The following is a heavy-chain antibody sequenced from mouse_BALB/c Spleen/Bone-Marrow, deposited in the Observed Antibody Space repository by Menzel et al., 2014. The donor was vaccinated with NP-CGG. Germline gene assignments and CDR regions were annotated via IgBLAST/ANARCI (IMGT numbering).Heavy chain of an antibody. CDR2: IFPGDGST. D-gene: IGHD2-12*01. CDR1: DYTFTGSD. J-gene: IGHJ3*01. V-gene: IGHV1-85*01. Sequence: QVQLKQSGPELVKPGASVKLSCKASDYTFTGSDINWVRQGPEQGLEWMGWIFPGDGSTKYNEKFKGKATLTIDKSSSTAYMQLSRLTSEDSAVYFCARNYKSAWFTYWGQGTLVTVSA. CDR3: ARNYKSAWFTY.